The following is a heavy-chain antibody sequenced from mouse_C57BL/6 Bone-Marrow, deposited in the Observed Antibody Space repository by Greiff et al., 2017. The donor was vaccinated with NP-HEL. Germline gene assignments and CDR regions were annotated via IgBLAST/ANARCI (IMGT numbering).Heavy chain of an antibody. J-gene: IGHJ3*01. CDR3: ARDTDSSGPFAY. D-gene: IGHD3-2*02. V-gene: IGHV7-1*01. CDR2: SRNKANDYTT. Sequence: EVQRVESGGGLVQSGRSLRLSCATSGFTFSDFYMEWVRQAPGKGLEWIAASRNKANDYTTEYSASVKGRFIVSRDTSQSILYLQMNALRAEDTAIYYCARDTDSSGPFAYWGQGTLVTVSA. CDR1: GFTFSDFY.